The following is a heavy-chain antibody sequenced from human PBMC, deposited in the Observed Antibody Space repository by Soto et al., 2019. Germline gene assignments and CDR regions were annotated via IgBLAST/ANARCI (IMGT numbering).Heavy chain of an antibody. Sequence: QVQLVESGGGVVQPGRSLRLSCAASGFTFSSYGMHWVRQAPGKGLEWVAVISYDGSNKYYADSVKGRFTISRDNSKNTLYLQTNSLRAEDTAVYYCAKDGSSGYYFDYWGQGTLVTVSS. D-gene: IGHD6-25*01. CDR3: AKDGSSGYYFDY. J-gene: IGHJ4*02. V-gene: IGHV3-30*18. CDR1: GFTFSSYG. CDR2: ISYDGSNK.